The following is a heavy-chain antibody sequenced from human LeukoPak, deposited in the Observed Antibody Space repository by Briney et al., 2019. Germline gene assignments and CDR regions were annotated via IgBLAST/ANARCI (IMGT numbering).Heavy chain of an antibody. D-gene: IGHD6-13*01. CDR1: GFTFSNTW. Sequence: GGSLRLSCAASGFTFSNTWMSWVRQAPGKGLEWVGRIKSKTDGETTDYAAPVKGRFTISRDDSKNTLYLQMNSLKTEDTAVYYCTTAAPGGSSWYYYYYYGMDVWGQGTTVTVSS. J-gene: IGHJ6*02. V-gene: IGHV3-15*01. CDR3: TTAAPGGSSWYYYYYYGMDV. CDR2: IKSKTDGETT.